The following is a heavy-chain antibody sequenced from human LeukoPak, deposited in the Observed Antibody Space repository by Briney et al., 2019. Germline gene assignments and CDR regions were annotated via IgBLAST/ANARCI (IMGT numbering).Heavy chain of an antibody. CDR3: ARRGYGDYAPFDY. V-gene: IGHV3-66*04. J-gene: IGHJ4*02. D-gene: IGHD4-17*01. CDR2: IYSGGTT. Sequence: GGSLRLSCAVSGFTFSTNSMTWVRQAPGKGLEWVSLIYSGGTTYYADSVKRKFTISRHNSKNTLYLQMNSLRADDTAMYYCARRGYGDYAPFDYWGQGTLVTVSS. CDR1: GFTFSTNS.